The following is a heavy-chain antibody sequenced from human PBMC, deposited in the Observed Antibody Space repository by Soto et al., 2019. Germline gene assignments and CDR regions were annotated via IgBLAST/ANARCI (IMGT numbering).Heavy chain of an antibody. CDR1: GGSISSSSYY. Sequence: ETLSLTCSVSGGSISSSSYYWGWVRQPPGKGLEWIGSIYYSGSTYYNPSLKSRVTISVDTSKNQFSLKLSSVTAADTAVYYCARRVEYSSSWYLSGMDVWGQGTTVTVSS. V-gene: IGHV4-39*01. CDR2: IYYSGST. CDR3: ARRVEYSSSWYLSGMDV. J-gene: IGHJ6*02. D-gene: IGHD6-13*01.